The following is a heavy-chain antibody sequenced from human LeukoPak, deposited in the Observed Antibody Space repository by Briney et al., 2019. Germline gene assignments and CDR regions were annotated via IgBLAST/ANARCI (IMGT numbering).Heavy chain of an antibody. J-gene: IGHJ6*03. Sequence: GGSLRLSCAASGFTFTHYAMHWVRQTPGKGLEWVAVIFYDGTIQYYSDSVGGRLIVSRDNPKNTLYLQMNSLRAEDTAVYYCAKDGYSSSWALNHYYYYYMDVWGKGTTVTVSS. CDR2: IFYDGTIQ. CDR3: AKDGYSSSWALNHYYYYYMDV. D-gene: IGHD6-13*01. CDR1: GFTFTHYA. V-gene: IGHV3-30*18.